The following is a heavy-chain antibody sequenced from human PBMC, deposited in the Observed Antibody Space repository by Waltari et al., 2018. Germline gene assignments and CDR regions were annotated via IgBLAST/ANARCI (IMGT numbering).Heavy chain of an antibody. D-gene: IGHD3-10*01. CDR1: GGTLSTYG. Sequence: QGQLVQSGAEVKKPGSSVKVSCKGSGGTLSTYGIIWVRQAPGKGLEWMGGTIPMIGLTNIAQKFRDRLTITADKSTSTAYMELSSLRSEDTAVYYCARDRGQGVSGYDYWGQGTLVIVSP. V-gene: IGHV1-69*10. CDR2: TIPMIGLT. CDR3: ARDRGQGVSGYDY. J-gene: IGHJ4*02.